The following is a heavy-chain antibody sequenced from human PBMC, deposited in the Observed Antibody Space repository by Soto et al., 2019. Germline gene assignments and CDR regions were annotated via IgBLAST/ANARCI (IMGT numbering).Heavy chain of an antibody. CDR2: ISSSSSYI. Sequence: EVQLVESGGGQVKPGGSLRLSCAASGFTFSSYSMNWVRQAPGKGLEWVSSISSSSSYIYYADSVKGRFTISRDNAKNSLYLQMNSLRAEDTAVYYCAREITIFGVVAAFDPWGQGTLVTVSS. D-gene: IGHD3-3*01. V-gene: IGHV3-21*01. CDR1: GFTFSSYS. J-gene: IGHJ5*02. CDR3: AREITIFGVVAAFDP.